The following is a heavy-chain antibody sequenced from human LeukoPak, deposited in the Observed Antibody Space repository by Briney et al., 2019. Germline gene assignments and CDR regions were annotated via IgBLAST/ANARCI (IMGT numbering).Heavy chain of an antibody. CDR2: IIPIFGTA. D-gene: IGHD5-18*01. J-gene: IGHJ4*02. CDR1: GGTFSSYA. Sequence: SVKVSCKASGGTFSSYAISWVRQAPGQGLEWMGGIIPIFGTANYAQKFQGRVTITADESTSTAYMELSGLRTEDTAVYYCARDRGWAGYTYGFYYWGQGTLVTVSS. CDR3: ARDRGWAGYTYGFYY. V-gene: IGHV1-69*13.